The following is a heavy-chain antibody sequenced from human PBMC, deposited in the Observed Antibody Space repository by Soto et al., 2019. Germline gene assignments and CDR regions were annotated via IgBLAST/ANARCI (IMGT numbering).Heavy chain of an antibody. CDR2: ISRSSSTI. CDR3: ARDYYDSTDYYLDAFDI. V-gene: IGHV3-48*02. D-gene: IGHD3-22*01. J-gene: IGHJ3*02. CDR1: GFNFSKYS. Sequence: GGSLRLSCAASGFNFSKYSMNWVRQAPGKGLEWVSYISRSSSTIYYADSVKGRFTISRDNAKNSLYLQMNSLRDEDTAVYYCARDYYDSTDYYLDAFDIWGQGTMVTVSS.